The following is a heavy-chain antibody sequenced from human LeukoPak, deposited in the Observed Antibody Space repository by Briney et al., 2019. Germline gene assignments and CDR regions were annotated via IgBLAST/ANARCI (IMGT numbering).Heavy chain of an antibody. CDR3: ARGLDYGLYYWYYYMDV. V-gene: IGHV1-8*01. CDR2: MNPNSGNT. CDR1: GYTFTSYD. D-gene: IGHD4-17*01. Sequence: ASVKVSCKASGYTFTSYDINWVRQATGQGLEWMGWMNPNSGNTGYAQKFQGRVTMTRNTSMSTAYMELSSLRSEDTAVYYCARGLDYGLYYWYYYMDVWGKGTTVTVSS. J-gene: IGHJ6*03.